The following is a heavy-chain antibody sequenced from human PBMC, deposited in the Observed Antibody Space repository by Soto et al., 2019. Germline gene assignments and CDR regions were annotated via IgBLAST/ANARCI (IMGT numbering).Heavy chain of an antibody. D-gene: IGHD6-13*01. CDR1: GFAFSSYL. CDR3: ARYPGYSSSWYYFDY. J-gene: IGHJ4*02. V-gene: IGHV3-23*01. Sequence: TGGSLRLSCAASGFAFSSYLMGWVRQAPGKGLEWISGISQNSGSIYYIESVRGRFTISRDNSKNTLFLQMDSLRAEDTAVYYCARYPGYSSSWYYFDYWGQGALVTVSS. CDR2: ISQNSGSI.